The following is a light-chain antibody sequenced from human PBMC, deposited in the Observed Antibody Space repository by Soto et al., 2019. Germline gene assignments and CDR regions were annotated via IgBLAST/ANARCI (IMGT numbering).Light chain of an antibody. J-gene: IGLJ1*01. CDR2: DVS. CDR1: SSDVGGYNY. V-gene: IGLV2-14*03. CDR3: SSYTSSSTL. Sequence: QSALTQPASVSGSPGQSITISCTGTSSDVGGYNYVSWYQHHPGKAPKLMIYDVSNRPSGVSNRFSGSKSGNTASLTISGLQAEDEADYYCSSYTSSSTLLGTGTKVTVL.